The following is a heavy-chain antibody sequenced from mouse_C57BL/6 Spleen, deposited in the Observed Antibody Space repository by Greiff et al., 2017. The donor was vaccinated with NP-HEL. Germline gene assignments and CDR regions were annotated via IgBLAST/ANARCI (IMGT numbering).Heavy chain of an antibody. CDR3: AREGSGYVIFAY. CDR2: IYPSSGYT. V-gene: IGHV1-4*01. D-gene: IGHD3-2*02. Sequence: QVQLQQSGAELARPGASVKMSCKASGYTFTSYTMHWVKQRPGQGLEWIGYIYPSSGYTKYNQKFKDKATLTADKSSSTAYMQLSSLTSEDSAVYYCAREGSGYVIFAYWGQGTLVTVSA. CDR1: GYTFTSYT. J-gene: IGHJ3*01.